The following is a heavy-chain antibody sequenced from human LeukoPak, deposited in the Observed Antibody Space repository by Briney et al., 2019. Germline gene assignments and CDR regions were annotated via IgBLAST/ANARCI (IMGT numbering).Heavy chain of an antibody. Sequence: PSETLSLTCTVSGGSISSSSYYWGWIRQPPGKGLEWIGSIYYSGSTYYNPSLKSRVTISVDKSKNQFSLKLSSVTAADTAVYYCARDRDLTTGPRGDAFDIWGQGTMVTVSS. CDR3: ARDRDLTTGPRGDAFDI. V-gene: IGHV4-39*07. CDR1: GGSISSSSYY. J-gene: IGHJ3*02. D-gene: IGHD4-17*01. CDR2: IYYSGST.